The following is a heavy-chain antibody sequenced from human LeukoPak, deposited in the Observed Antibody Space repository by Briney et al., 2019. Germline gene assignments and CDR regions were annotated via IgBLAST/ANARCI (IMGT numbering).Heavy chain of an antibody. V-gene: IGHV4-61*02. Sequence: PSETLSLTCTVSGGSISSGKYYWRWLRQPAGKGLEWIGRIYTSGSTNYNPSLKSRITISVDTAKNQFSLKLSSVTAADTAVYYCASGLRYFDLYYWGQGTLVTVSS. J-gene: IGHJ4*02. D-gene: IGHD3-9*01. CDR1: GGSISSGKYY. CDR3: ASGLRYFDLYY. CDR2: IYTSGST.